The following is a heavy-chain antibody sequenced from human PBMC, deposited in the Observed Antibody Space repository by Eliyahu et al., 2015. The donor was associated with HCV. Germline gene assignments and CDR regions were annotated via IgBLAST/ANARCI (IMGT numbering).Heavy chain of an antibody. Sequence: EVQLVQSRAEVKAPGESLKISCKASGYNFTSYWIGWVRQLPGKGLEWMAIIYPGDSDTRYGPSFQGQVTISADKSISTAYLQWTSLTPSDTAIYYCASIAASYPYFFDSWGQGTLVTVSS. CDR1: GYNFTSYW. CDR2: IYPGDSDT. V-gene: IGHV5-51*01. D-gene: IGHD6-13*01. J-gene: IGHJ4*02. CDR3: ASIAASYPYFFDS.